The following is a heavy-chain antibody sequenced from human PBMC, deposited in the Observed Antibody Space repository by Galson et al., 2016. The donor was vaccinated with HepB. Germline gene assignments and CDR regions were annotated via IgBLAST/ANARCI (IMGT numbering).Heavy chain of an antibody. CDR2: LDPEDGKI. D-gene: IGHD1-26*01. Sequence: SVKVSCKVSGYPLTELSMHWVRQAPGKGLEWIGGLDPEDGKILYAQKFQGRVNLIEDTSTETAYMELSSLTSEDTAMYSCARLDSGITLDDWGQGTLVTVSS. V-gene: IGHV1-24*01. J-gene: IGHJ4*02. CDR1: GYPLTELS. CDR3: ARLDSGITLDD.